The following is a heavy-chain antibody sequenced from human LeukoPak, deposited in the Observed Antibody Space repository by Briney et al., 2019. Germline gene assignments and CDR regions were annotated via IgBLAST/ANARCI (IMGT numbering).Heavy chain of an antibody. CDR2: IHTGGTT. D-gene: IGHD2-2*01. CDR3: ARGSSSSWYFDS. CDR1: DFLSTSNY. J-gene: IGHJ4*02. Sequence: GGSLRLSSAVFDFLSTSNYISWFRQAQGRGLQWVSLIHTGGTTYYADSVKGRFTISRQNSRTPLYLQMNSLTPEDTAVYYCARGSSSSWYFDSWGRGTLVTVSS. V-gene: IGHV3-53*04.